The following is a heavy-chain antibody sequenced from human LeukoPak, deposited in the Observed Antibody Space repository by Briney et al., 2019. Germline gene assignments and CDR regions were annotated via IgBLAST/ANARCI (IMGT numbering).Heavy chain of an antibody. D-gene: IGHD5-24*01. J-gene: IGHJ3*02. CDR2: IIPIFGTA. CDR3: ARGRREMATVTFDI. CDR1: GYTFSSYG. Sequence: SVKVSCKASGYTFSSYGISWVRQAPGQGLEWMGGIIPIFGTANYAQKFQGRVTITADKSTSTAYMELSSLRSEDTAVYYCARGRREMATVTFDIWGQGTMVTVSS. V-gene: IGHV1-69*06.